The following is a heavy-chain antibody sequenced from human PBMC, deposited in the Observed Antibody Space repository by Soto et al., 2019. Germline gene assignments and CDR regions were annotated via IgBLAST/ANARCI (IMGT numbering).Heavy chain of an antibody. Sequence: QVQLVQSGGEVKKPGASVKVSCKTSGYSFTTYGISWVRQAPGQGLEWMGWISAFNGNTNYARMLQDRVTMTTDTSTSTAYMELRSLRSDDTAVYYCAREGPAPYYYYGMDVWVQGSTVTVSS. V-gene: IGHV1-18*01. CDR1: GYSFTTYG. CDR3: AREGPAPYYYYGMDV. J-gene: IGHJ6*02. CDR2: ISAFNGNT.